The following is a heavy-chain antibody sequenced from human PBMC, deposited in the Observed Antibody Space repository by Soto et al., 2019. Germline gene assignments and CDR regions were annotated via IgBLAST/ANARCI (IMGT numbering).Heavy chain of an antibody. D-gene: IGHD6-19*01. CDR3: ARDYSNLYSSHALDI. CDR2: IIPIFGTA. J-gene: IGHJ3*02. V-gene: IGHV1-69*13. CDR1: GGTFSSYA. Sequence: ASVKVSCKASGGTFSSYAISWVRQAPGQGLEWMGGIIPIFGTANYAQKFQGRVTITADESTSTAYMELSSLRSEDTAVYYCARDYSNLYSSHALDIWGQGTMVTVSS.